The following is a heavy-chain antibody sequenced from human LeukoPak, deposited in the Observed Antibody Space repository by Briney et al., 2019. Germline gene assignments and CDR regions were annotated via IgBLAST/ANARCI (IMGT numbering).Heavy chain of an antibody. CDR1: GYTFTSDG. CDR3: VRERHGDYID. CDR2: ISTYNGNT. V-gene: IGHV1-18*01. J-gene: IGHJ4*02. Sequence: ASVKVSCKASGYTFTSDGISWVRQAPGQGLEWMGWISTYNGNTNYAQKLQGRVTMTTDTSTSTAYMELRSLRSDDTAVYYCVRERHGDYIDWGQGTLVTVSS. D-gene: IGHD4-17*01.